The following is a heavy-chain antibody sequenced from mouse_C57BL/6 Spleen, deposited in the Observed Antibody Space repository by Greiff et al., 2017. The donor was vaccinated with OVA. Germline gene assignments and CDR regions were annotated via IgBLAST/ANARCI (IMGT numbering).Heavy chain of an antibody. CDR3: ARIGGAMDY. CDR2: INPGSGGT. D-gene: IGHD2-14*01. CDR1: GYAFTNYL. J-gene: IGHJ4*01. Sequence: QVQLQQSGAGLVRPGTSVKVSCKASGYAFTNYLIEWVKQRPGQGLEWIGVINPGSGGTNYNEKFKGKATLTADKSSSTAYMQLSSLTSEDSAVYFCARIGGAMDYWGQGTSVTVSS. V-gene: IGHV1-54*01.